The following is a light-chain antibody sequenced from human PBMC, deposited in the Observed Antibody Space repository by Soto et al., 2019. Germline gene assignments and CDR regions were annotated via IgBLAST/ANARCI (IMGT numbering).Light chain of an antibody. V-gene: IGLV2-8*01. CDR2: EVT. J-gene: IGLJ1*01. CDR3: SSDAGNYNYV. CDR1: SSDVGRYDH. Sequence: QSAPTQPPSASGSPGQSVTIPCTGTSSDVGRYDHVSWYQQHPGKAPRLIIYEVTKRPAGVPDRFSGSKSGNTASLTVSGLQAEDEADYYCSSDAGNYNYVFGTGTKLTVL.